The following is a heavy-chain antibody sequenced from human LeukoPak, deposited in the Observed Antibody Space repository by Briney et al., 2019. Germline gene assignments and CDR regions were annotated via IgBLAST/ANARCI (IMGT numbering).Heavy chain of an antibody. CDR3: ARDQGVAAAGVFDS. D-gene: IGHD6-13*01. Sequence: SVKVSCKASGGTFSNYAISWVRQAPGQGLEWMGRIMPILDIVNLAQMFQGRVTITADKSTTTAYMELSSLRSDDTAVYYCARDQGVAAAGVFDSWGQGTLVTVSS. J-gene: IGHJ4*02. V-gene: IGHV1-69*10. CDR2: IMPILDIV. CDR1: GGTFSNYA.